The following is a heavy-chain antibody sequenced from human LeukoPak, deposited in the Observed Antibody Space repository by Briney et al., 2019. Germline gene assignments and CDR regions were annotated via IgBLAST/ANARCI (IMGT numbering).Heavy chain of an antibody. Sequence: SVKVSCKASGGTFSSYAISWVRQAPGQGLEWMGGIIPIFGTANYAQKFQGRVTITADESTSTAYMELSSLRAEDTAVYYCAKGRPDYYDSIGEYYFDYWGQGTLVTVSS. CDR1: GGTFSSYA. CDR3: AKGRPDYYDSIGEYYFDY. CDR2: IIPIFGTA. J-gene: IGHJ4*02. V-gene: IGHV1-69*13. D-gene: IGHD3-22*01.